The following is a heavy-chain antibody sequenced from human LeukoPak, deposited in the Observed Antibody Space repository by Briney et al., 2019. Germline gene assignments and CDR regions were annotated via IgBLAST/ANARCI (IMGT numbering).Heavy chain of an antibody. Sequence: SETLSLTCAVSGGSISSNSYYWGWIRQPPGKGLEWIGSIYYSGSTYYNPSLKSRVTISVDTSKNQFSLKLSSVTAADTAVYYCARGLRRIPIVFGGQGTLVTVSS. CDR1: GGSISSNSYY. CDR2: IYYSGST. D-gene: IGHD5/OR15-5a*01. V-gene: IGHV4-39*01. CDR3: ARGLRRIPIVF. J-gene: IGHJ4*02.